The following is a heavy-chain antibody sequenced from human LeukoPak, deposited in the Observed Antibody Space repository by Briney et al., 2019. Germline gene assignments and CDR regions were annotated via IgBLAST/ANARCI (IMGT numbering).Heavy chain of an antibody. D-gene: IGHD2-2*02. Sequence: ASVKVSCKASGYTFTSYYMHWVRQAPGQGLEWMGIINPSGGSTSYAQKFQGRVTMTRDTSTSTVYMELSSLRSEDTAVYYCARDVEVVPAAIGFDPWGQGTLVTVSS. CDR1: GYTFTSYY. V-gene: IGHV1-46*01. CDR2: INPSGGST. J-gene: IGHJ5*02. CDR3: ARDVEVVPAAIGFDP.